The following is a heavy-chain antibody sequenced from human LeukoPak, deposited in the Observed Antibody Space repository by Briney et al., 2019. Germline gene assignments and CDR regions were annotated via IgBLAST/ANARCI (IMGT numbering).Heavy chain of an antibody. CDR3: ANTGYSSSWGEYFQH. Sequence: PGGALRLSCAASGFTFSSYAMSWVRQAPGKGLEWVSAISGSGGSTYYADSVKGRFTTSRDNSKNTLYLQMNSLRAEDTAVYYCANTGYSSSWGEYFQHWGQGTLVTVSS. D-gene: IGHD6-13*01. V-gene: IGHV3-23*01. CDR2: ISGSGGST. J-gene: IGHJ1*01. CDR1: GFTFSSYA.